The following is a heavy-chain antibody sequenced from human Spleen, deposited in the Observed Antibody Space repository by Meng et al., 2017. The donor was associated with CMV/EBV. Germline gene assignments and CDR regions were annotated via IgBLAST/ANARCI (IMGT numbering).Heavy chain of an antibody. J-gene: IGHJ4*02. CDR3: AIAPGNLFEY. CDR2: VDRVDGET. Sequence: SCKVSGYSFSDYSIHWVQQAPGKGLHWVGLVDRVDGETVYAEKFQGRVNIIADKSTDTFYMDLNSLKSEDTAVYYCAIAPGNLFEYWGQGTLVTVSS. D-gene: IGHD1-1*01. CDR1: GYSFSDYS. V-gene: IGHV1-69-2*01.